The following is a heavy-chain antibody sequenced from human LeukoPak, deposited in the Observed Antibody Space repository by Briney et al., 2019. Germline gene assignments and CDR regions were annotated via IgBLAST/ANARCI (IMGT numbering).Heavy chain of an antibody. D-gene: IGHD2-15*01. V-gene: IGHV3-30*04. CDR1: GFTFNSNA. J-gene: IGHJ4*02. CDR3: ARDRRMVAASPVDY. Sequence: AGGSLRLSCAASGFTFNSNAMHWVRQAPGKGLEWVAVISYDGSNKYYADSVKGRFTLSRDNSKNTLYLQMNSLRVEDTAVYYCARDRRMVAASPVDYWGQGTLVTVSS. CDR2: ISYDGSNK.